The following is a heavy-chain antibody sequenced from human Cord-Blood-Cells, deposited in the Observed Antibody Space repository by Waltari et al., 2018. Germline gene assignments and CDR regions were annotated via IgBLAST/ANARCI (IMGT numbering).Heavy chain of an antibody. CDR2: IIPIFGTA. CDR3: ARAWGLVNWFDP. Sequence: QVQLVQSGAEVQKPGSSVKVSCRASGGPFSSYAISWVRQAPGQGLEWMGGIIPIFGTANYAQKFQGRVTITADESTSTAYMGLSSLRSEDTAVYYCARAWGLVNWFDPWGQGTLVTVSS. D-gene: IGHD6-19*01. CDR1: GGPFSSYA. J-gene: IGHJ5*02. V-gene: IGHV1-69*01.